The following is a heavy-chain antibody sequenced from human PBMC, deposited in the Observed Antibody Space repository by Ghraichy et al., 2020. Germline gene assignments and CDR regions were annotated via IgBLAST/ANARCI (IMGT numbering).Heavy chain of an antibody. CDR2: IYSSGST. V-gene: IGHV4-4*07. CDR3: ASGSGSYYPNFDY. D-gene: IGHD3-10*01. Sequence: SQTLSLTCTVSGGSIITYYWSWIRQPAEKGLEWIGRIYSSGSTNYNPSLKSRVTMSLDTSKNHFSLKLSSVTAADTAVYYCASGSGSYYPNFDYWGQGTLVTVSS. CDR1: GGSIITYY. J-gene: IGHJ4*02.